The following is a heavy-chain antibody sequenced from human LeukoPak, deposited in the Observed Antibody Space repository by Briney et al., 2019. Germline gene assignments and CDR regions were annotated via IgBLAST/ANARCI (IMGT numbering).Heavy chain of an antibody. D-gene: IGHD2-2*01. CDR3: AIDPVVVPAAMPRDYYYMDV. Sequence: NPSQTLSLTCTVSGGSISSGSYYWSWIRQPAGKGLEWIGRIYTSGSTNYNPSLKSRVTISVDTSKNQFSLKLSSVTAADTAVYYCAIDPVVVPAAMPRDYYYMDVWGKGTTATVSS. CDR2: IYTSGST. CDR1: GGSISSGSYY. V-gene: IGHV4-61*02. J-gene: IGHJ6*03.